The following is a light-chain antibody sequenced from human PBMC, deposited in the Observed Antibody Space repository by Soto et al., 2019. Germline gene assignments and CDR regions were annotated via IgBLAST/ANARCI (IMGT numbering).Light chain of an antibody. CDR1: QSVSSY. V-gene: IGKV3-11*01. Sequence: EIVFTQSPATLSLSPGERATLSCRASQSVSSYLAWYQQKPGQAPRLLIYDASNRATGIPARFSGSGSGTDLTLTISSLXPEDFAVYYCHQRSNWPPWTFGQGTKVDIK. CDR3: HQRSNWPPWT. J-gene: IGKJ1*01. CDR2: DAS.